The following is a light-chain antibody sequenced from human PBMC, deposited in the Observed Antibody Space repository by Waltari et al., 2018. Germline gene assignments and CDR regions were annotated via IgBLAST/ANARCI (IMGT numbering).Light chain of an antibody. CDR1: SGHSSNV. CDR3: QTGGHGTWV. J-gene: IGLJ3*02. CDR2: VNSDGSH. Sequence: QLVLTQSPSASASLGVSVKLPCTLSSGHSSNVIAWLQQQPEKGPRYLMKVNSDGSHSKGDEIPDRFSGSSSGAERYLTISSLQSEDEADYYCQTGGHGTWVFGGGTKLTVL. V-gene: IGLV4-69*01.